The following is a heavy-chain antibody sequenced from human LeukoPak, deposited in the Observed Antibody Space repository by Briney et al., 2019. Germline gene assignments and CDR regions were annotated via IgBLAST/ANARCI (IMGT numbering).Heavy chain of an antibody. CDR3: ARDDGSGSYGGWFDP. Sequence: ASVKVSCKASGYTFTSYYMHWVRQAPGQGLEWMGIINPSGGSTSYAQKFQGRVAMTRDTSTSTVYMELSSLRSEDTAVYCCARDDGSGSYGGWFDPWGQGTLVTVSS. CDR1: GYTFTSYY. D-gene: IGHD3-10*01. CDR2: INPSGGST. V-gene: IGHV1-46*01. J-gene: IGHJ5*02.